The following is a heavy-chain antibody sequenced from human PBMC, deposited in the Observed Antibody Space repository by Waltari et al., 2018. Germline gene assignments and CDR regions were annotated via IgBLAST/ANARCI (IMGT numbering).Heavy chain of an antibody. Sequence: QAQLVQSGPEMKKPGSSVKVSCKASGDTFINYGITWVRQAPGQGLEWMGTFIPAYDTPNYPGKFQGRVAISADAVTTTVYLELSGLRSGDTAVYYCAGMLPATMGEYYYMDVWGKGTRVTVS. V-gene: IGHV1-69*18. CDR2: FIPAYDTP. D-gene: IGHD3-10*01. CDR1: GDTFINYG. CDR3: AGMLPATMGEYYYMDV. J-gene: IGHJ6*03.